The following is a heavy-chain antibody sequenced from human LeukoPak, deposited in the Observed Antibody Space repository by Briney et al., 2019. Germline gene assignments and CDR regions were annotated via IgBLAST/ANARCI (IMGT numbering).Heavy chain of an antibody. D-gene: IGHD2-2*02. CDR2: ISGGGGST. CDR3: AKGYQLQYNYFDY. V-gene: IGHV3-23*01. J-gene: IGHJ4*02. Sequence: GGSLRLSCAASGFTFSSYAMSWVRQAPGKGLEWVSGISGGGGSTYYADSVKGRFTSSRDSSKNTLYLQMNSLRAEDTAVYYCAKGYQLQYNYFDYWGQGTLVTVSS. CDR1: GFTFSSYA.